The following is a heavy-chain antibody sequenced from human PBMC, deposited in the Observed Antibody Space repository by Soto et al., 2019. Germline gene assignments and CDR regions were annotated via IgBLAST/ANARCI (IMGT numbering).Heavy chain of an antibody. Sequence: QITLKESGPTLVKPTQTLTMTCTFSGFSLSTSGVGVAWIRQPPGKALEWLALIYWDDDKRYSPSLKSRLTITQDTPQNQVVFTMTNMDPVDTATYYCAHTMYNWGSGYFDYWGQGTLVTVSS. D-gene: IGHD1-20*01. V-gene: IGHV2-5*02. CDR1: GFSLSTSGVG. CDR2: IYWDDDK. CDR3: AHTMYNWGSGYFDY. J-gene: IGHJ4*02.